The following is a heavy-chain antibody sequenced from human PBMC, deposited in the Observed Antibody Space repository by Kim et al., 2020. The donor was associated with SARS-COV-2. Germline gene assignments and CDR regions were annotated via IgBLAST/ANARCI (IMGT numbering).Heavy chain of an antibody. CDR2: IIPILGIA. CDR3: AREISYRNNWFDP. CDR1: GGTFSSYA. D-gene: IGHD1-26*01. Sequence: SVKVSCKASGGTFSSYAISWVRQAPGQGLEWMGRIIPILGIANYAQKFQGRVTITADKSTSTAYMELSSLRSEDTAVYYCAREISYRNNWFDPWGQGTL. V-gene: IGHV1-69*04. J-gene: IGHJ5*02.